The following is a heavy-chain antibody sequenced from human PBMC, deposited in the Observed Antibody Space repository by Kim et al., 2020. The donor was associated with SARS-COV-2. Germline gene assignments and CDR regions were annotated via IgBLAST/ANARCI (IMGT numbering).Heavy chain of an antibody. CDR1: GFTFTNNW. D-gene: IGHD2-15*01. Sequence: GGSLRLSCAASGFTFTNNWMSWVRQTPGKGLEWVAKINEDGRETYYVNSVEGRFTISRDNAKNSLYLQMNSLRVKDTGIYYCARDRRYSLDYWGQGTRVTVSS. CDR3: ARDRRYSLDY. J-gene: IGHJ4*02. CDR2: INEDGRET. V-gene: IGHV3-7*01.